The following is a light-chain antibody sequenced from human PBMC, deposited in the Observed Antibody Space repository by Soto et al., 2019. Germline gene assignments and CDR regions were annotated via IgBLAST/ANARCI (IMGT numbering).Light chain of an antibody. CDR3: QQYGSSPIT. CDR2: RAS. J-gene: IGKJ5*01. Sequence: TQSPSSLSVSPGEGATLSCRASQSVNSNLAWYRHKPGQAPRLLIYRASTRAAGLPDRFSGSGSGTEFTLTISSLQSEDFAVYYCQQYGSSPITFGQGTRLEIK. V-gene: IGKV3-15*01. CDR1: QSVNSN.